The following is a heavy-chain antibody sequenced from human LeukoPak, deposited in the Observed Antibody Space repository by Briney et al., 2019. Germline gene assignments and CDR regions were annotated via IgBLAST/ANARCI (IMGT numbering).Heavy chain of an antibody. CDR3: AHFKGGSFDF. D-gene: IGHD1-26*01. Sequence: SETLSLTCTVSGGSISSSNYYWGWIRQPPGKGLEWIGSIYYSGNTYYNPSLKSRVTISVDTSKNQFSLKLTSVTAADTAVYYCAHFKGGSFDFWGQGTMVTVST. V-gene: IGHV4-39*01. J-gene: IGHJ3*01. CDR1: GGSISSSNYY. CDR2: IYYSGNT.